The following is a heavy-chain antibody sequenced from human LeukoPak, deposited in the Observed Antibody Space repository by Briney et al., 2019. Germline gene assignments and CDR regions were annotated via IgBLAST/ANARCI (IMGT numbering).Heavy chain of an antibody. CDR2: ISWNSGSI. CDR3: AKDGSSSWFEVFPDY. CDR1: GFTFSNYA. V-gene: IGHV3-9*01. Sequence: PGGSLRLSCAASGFTFSNYAMTWVRQAPGKGLEWVSGISWNSGSIGYADSVKGRFTISRDNAKNSLYLQMNSLRAEDTALYYCAKDGSSSWFEVFPDYWGQGTLVTVSS. D-gene: IGHD6-13*01. J-gene: IGHJ4*02.